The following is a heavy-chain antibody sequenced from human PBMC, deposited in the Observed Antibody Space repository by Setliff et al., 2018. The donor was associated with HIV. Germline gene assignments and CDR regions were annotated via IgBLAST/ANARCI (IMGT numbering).Heavy chain of an antibody. D-gene: IGHD3-16*02. V-gene: IGHV4-59*08. CDR1: GDSINGYY. Sequence: SETLSLTCTVSGDSINGYYWSWFRQHPGRGLEWIGYIYSSGTTKYNPSLKSRVTILVDTSKNQFSLRLSSVTAADMAVYYCARRSAKSSLLYFDNGCQGTLVTVFS. CDR2: IYSSGTT. CDR3: ARRSAKSSLLYFDN. J-gene: IGHJ4*02.